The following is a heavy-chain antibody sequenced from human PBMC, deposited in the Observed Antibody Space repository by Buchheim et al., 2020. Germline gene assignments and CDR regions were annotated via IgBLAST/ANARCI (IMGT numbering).Heavy chain of an antibody. Sequence: QVHLVESGGGVVQPGRSLRLSCAASGFDFSGCGMHWGRQAPGKGLEWVAVISSDGNKKYYADSMNGRFTISRDNSRNTLYLQMDSLWPEDTAVYYCAKDLSGSYWSADHWGQGTL. D-gene: IGHD1-26*01. CDR1: GFDFSGCG. V-gene: IGHV3-30*18. CDR2: ISSDGNKK. J-gene: IGHJ5*02. CDR3: AKDLSGSYWSADH.